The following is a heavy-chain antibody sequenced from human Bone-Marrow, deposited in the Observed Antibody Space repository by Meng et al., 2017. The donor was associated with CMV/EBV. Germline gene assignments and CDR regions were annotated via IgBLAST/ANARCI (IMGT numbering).Heavy chain of an antibody. Sequence: AASRLSFRLYALGAVRQAPGKGLEWVSAISGSGGSTYSADSVKGRFTISRDNSNNTLYLQMNSLRAEDTAVYCCAKDEDRGSGYFDYWGQGTLVTVSS. CDR2: ISGSGGST. J-gene: IGHJ4*02. D-gene: IGHD3-10*01. CDR3: AKDEDRGSGYFDY. CDR1: RLSFRLYA. V-gene: IGHV3-23*01.